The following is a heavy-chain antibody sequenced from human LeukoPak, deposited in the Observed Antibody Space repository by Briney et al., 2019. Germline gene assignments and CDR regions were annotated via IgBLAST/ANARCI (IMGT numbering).Heavy chain of an antibody. J-gene: IGHJ4*02. CDR3: ARDRYYYGSGSEMLG. Sequence: GGSLRLSCAASGFTFSSYWMHWVRQAPGKGLEWVSSISSSSSYIYYADSVKGRFTISRDNAKNSLYLQMNSLRAEDTAVYYCARDRYYYGSGSEMLGWGQGTLVTVSS. CDR1: GFTFSSYW. CDR2: ISSSSSYI. D-gene: IGHD3-10*01. V-gene: IGHV3-21*01.